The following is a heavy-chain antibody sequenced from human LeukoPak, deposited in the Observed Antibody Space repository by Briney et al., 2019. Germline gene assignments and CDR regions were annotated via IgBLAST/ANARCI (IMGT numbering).Heavy chain of an antibody. Sequence: PSETLSLTCAVYGGSFSGYYWSWIRQPPGKGLEWIGEINHSGSTNYNPSLKSRVTISVDTSKNQFSLKLSSVTAADTAVYYCARGGSSSWYVQGRGYFDLWGRGTLVTVSS. CDR1: GGSFSGYY. D-gene: IGHD6-13*01. CDR3: ARGGSSSWYVQGRGYFDL. CDR2: INHSGST. V-gene: IGHV4-34*01. J-gene: IGHJ2*01.